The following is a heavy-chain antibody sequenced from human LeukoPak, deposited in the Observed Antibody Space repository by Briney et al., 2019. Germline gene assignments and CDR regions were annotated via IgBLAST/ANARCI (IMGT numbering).Heavy chain of an antibody. Sequence: PPETLSLTCTVSGGSISSGDYYWSWIRQPPGKGLEWIGYIYYSGSTYCNPSLKSRVTISVDTSKNQFSLKLNSVTAADTAVYYCARDSPVGATRFFDYWGQGTLVTVSS. V-gene: IGHV4-30-4*08. CDR3: ARDSPVGATRFFDY. CDR1: GGSISSGDYY. J-gene: IGHJ4*02. CDR2: IYYSGST. D-gene: IGHD1-26*01.